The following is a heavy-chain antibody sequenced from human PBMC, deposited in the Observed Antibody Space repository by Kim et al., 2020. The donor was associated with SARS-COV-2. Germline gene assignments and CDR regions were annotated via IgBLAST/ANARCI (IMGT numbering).Heavy chain of an antibody. CDR1: GFTFDDYA. J-gene: IGHJ4*02. CDR2: ISWNSGSI. V-gene: IGHV3-9*01. Sequence: GGSLRLSCAASGFTFDDYAMHWVRQAPGKGLEWVSGISWNSGSIGYADSVKGRFTISRDNAKNSLYLQMNSLRAEDTALYYCAKDSDDSMDWGQGTLVTVSS. D-gene: IGHD3-22*01. CDR3: AKDSDDSMD.